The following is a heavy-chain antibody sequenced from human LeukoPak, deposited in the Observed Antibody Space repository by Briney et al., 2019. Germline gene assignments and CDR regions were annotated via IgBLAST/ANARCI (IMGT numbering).Heavy chain of an antibody. CDR2: IYTSGST. D-gene: IGHD3-3*01. V-gene: IGHV4-4*07. CDR1: GGSISSYY. CDR3: ARKHAVFGVVIIPGNVDY. Sequence: PSETLSLTCTVSGGSISSYYWSWIRQPAGKGLEWIGRIYTSGSTNYNPSLKSRVTMSVDTPKNQFSLKLSSVTAADTAVYYCARKHAVFGVVIIPGNVDYWGQGTLVTVSS. J-gene: IGHJ4*02.